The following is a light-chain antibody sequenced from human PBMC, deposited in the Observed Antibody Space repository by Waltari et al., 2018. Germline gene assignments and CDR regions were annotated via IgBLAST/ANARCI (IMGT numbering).Light chain of an antibody. J-gene: IGKJ3*01. CDR3: QQYYTTPPT. CDR1: QSVLYRSNNKNY. Sequence: DIVMTQSPDSLAVSLGERATINCKSSQSVLYRSNNKNYLAWYQQKPGQPPKLLIYWASTRQSGVPDRVSGSGSGTDFTLTISSLQAEDVAVYYCQQYYTTPPTFGPGARVDIK. V-gene: IGKV4-1*01. CDR2: WAS.